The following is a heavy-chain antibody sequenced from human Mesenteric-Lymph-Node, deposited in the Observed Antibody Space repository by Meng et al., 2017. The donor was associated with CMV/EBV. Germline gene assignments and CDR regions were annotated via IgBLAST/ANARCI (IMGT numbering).Heavy chain of an antibody. Sequence: GESLKISCAASGFTFSTYNMNWVRQAPGKGLEWVAYIGTGSTKYYADSLEGRFTVSRDDAKNSLYLQMNSLRGEDTAVYYCARDSTPGLYYYGMDVWGQGTTVTVSS. V-gene: IGHV3-48*04. CDR1: GFTFSTYN. CDR2: IGTGSTK. J-gene: IGHJ6*02. CDR3: ARDSTPGLYYYGMDV. D-gene: IGHD1-14*01.